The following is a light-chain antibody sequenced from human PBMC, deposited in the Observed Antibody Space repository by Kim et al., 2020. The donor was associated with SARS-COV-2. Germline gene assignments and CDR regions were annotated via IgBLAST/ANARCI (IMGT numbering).Light chain of an antibody. CDR3: QQYASSPRT. CDR1: QSVSSTY. Sequence: DIVLTQSPGTLSLSPGERATLFCRASQSVSSTYLAWYQQKPGQAPRLLIYGASSRATGIPHRFSGSGSGTDFTLTISRLEPEDFVVYYCQQYASSPRTFGQGTKVDIK. J-gene: IGKJ1*01. CDR2: GAS. V-gene: IGKV3-20*01.